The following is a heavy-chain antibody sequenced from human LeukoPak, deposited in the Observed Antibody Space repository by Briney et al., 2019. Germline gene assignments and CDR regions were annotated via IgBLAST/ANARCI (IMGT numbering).Heavy chain of an antibody. J-gene: IGHJ6*02. Sequence: PGGSLRLSCAASGFTFSSYAMSWVRQAPGKGLEWVSAISGSGGSTYYADSVKGRFTISRDNSKNTLYPQMNSLRAEDTAVYYCAKGLVPAAGKNYYYGMDVWGQGTTVTVSS. CDR1: GFTFSSYA. CDR3: AKGLVPAAGKNYYYGMDV. CDR2: ISGSGGST. V-gene: IGHV3-23*01. D-gene: IGHD2-2*01.